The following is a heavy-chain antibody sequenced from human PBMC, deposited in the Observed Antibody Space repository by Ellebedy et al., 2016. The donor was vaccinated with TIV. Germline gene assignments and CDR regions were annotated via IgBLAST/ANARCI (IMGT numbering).Heavy chain of an antibody. D-gene: IGHD3-3*01. CDR1: GYSFTSYW. CDR2: IYPGDSDT. V-gene: IGHV5-51*01. Sequence: GESLKISXKGSGYSFTSYWIGWVRQRPGKGLEWMGIIYPGDSDTRYSPSFQGQVTISADKSISTAYLQWSSLKASDTAMYYCARQHRRTWSGNTAGLWFDPWGQGTLVTVSS. CDR3: ARQHRRTWSGNTAGLWFDP. J-gene: IGHJ5*02.